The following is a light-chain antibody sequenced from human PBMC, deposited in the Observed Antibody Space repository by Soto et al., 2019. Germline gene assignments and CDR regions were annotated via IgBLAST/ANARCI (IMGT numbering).Light chain of an antibody. V-gene: IGKV3-11*01. Sequence: EIVLTQSPATLSLSPGERATLSCRASQSVSSYLAWYQQKPGQAPRLLIYDASNRATGIPARFSGSGSGTDFTLTISSLEPGDFAVYYCQQRSNWPLTFAGGTKVEIK. CDR3: QQRSNWPLT. CDR1: QSVSSY. CDR2: DAS. J-gene: IGKJ4*01.